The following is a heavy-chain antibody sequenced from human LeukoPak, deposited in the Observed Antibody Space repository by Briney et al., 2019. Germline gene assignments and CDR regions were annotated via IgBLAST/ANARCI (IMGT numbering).Heavy chain of an antibody. CDR2: ISSSGGFS. J-gene: IGHJ6*02. CDR3: ARDPGDFLHGFDV. V-gene: IGHV3-48*03. CDR1: GFNLRTYE. Sequence: PGGSLRLSCEASGFNLRTYEMTWVRQAPGKGLEWIAFISSSGGFSNYGDSVNGRFTVTRDNARNSLYLQMDSLGPEDTSVYYCARDPGDFLHGFDVWGQGTTVIVSS. D-gene: IGHD2/OR15-2a*01.